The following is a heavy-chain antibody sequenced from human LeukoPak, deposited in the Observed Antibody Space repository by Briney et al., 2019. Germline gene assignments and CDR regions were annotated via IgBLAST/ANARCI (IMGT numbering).Heavy chain of an antibody. CDR1: GYTFTRYA. CDR2: IIPIFGTA. V-gene: IGHV1-69*13. J-gene: IGHJ6*02. D-gene: IGHD4-17*01. CDR3: ASSATSSDYYGMDV. Sequence: ASVKVSCKASGYTFTRYAINWLRQAPGQGLEWMGGIIPIFGTANYAQKFQGRVTITADESTSTAYMELSSLRSEDTAVYYCASSATSSDYYGMDVWGQGTTVTVSS.